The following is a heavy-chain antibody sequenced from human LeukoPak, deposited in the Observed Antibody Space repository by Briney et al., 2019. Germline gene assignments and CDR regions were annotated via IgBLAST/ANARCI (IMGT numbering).Heavy chain of an antibody. Sequence: GGSLRLSCAAAGFTFSSYWIHWVRQAPGKGLVWVSRINSDGSSTSYADSVKGRFTISRDNAKNTLYLQMNSLRAEDTAVYYCARGYASVDPHMDVWGKGTTVTVSS. D-gene: IGHD6-19*01. CDR3: ARGYASVDPHMDV. CDR2: INSDGSST. J-gene: IGHJ6*03. V-gene: IGHV3-74*01. CDR1: GFTFSSYW.